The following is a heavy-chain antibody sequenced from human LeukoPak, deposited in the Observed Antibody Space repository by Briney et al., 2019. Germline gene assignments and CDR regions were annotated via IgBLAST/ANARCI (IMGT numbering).Heavy chain of an antibody. J-gene: IGHJ5*02. CDR2: ISGSGGST. Sequence: GGSLRLSCAASGFTFSSYAMSWVRQAPGKGLEWVSAISGSGGSTYYADSVKGRFTISRDNAKNSLYLQMNSLRAEDTAVYYCARDQGYSYGSYNWFDPWGQGTLVTVSS. CDR1: GFTFSSYA. CDR3: ARDQGYSYGSYNWFDP. V-gene: IGHV3-23*01. D-gene: IGHD5-18*01.